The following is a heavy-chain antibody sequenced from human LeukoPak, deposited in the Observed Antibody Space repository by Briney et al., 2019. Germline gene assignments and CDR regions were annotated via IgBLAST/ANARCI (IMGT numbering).Heavy chain of an antibody. J-gene: IGHJ6*03. Sequence: GGSQRLSCAASGFSFSSNWMSWVRQGPGKGLERVANIKNDGSEIYYVDYVKGRFTISIDNAKNSLYLQVNSLRAEDTAVYYCARVGVVVQYYYRQHYMDVWGKGTTVTISS. CDR3: ARVGVVVQYYYRQHYMDV. D-gene: IGHD3-10*01. V-gene: IGHV3-7*04. CDR1: GFSFSSNW. CDR2: IKNDGSEI.